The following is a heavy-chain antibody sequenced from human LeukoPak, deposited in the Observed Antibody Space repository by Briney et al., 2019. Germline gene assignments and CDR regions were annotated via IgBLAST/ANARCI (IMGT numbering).Heavy chain of an antibody. CDR3: AREVDILTGYYADY. CDR2: IYYSGST. D-gene: IGHD3-9*01. V-gene: IGHV4-31*03. Sequence: PSETLSLTCTVSGGSISSGGYYWSCIRQHPGKGLEWIGYIYYSGSTYYNPSLKSRVTISVDTSKNQFSLKLSSVIAADTAVYYCAREVDILTGYYADYWGQGTLVTVSS. J-gene: IGHJ4*02. CDR1: GGSISSGGYY.